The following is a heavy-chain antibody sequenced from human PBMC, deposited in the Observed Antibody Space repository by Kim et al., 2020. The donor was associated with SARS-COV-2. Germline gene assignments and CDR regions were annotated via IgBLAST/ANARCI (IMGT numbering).Heavy chain of an antibody. CDR1: GFTFSSYA. D-gene: IGHD3-10*01. CDR3: ARDQVPGSGNYYNVDY. V-gene: IGHV3-23*01. CDR2: ISGSGSTT. J-gene: IGHJ4*02. Sequence: GGSLRLSCAASGFTFSSYAMNWVRQAPGKGLEWVSVISGSGSTTYYADSMKGRFTISRDNSKNTLYLQMNSLRVEDTAVYYCARDQVPGSGNYYNVDYWGQGTLVIGSS.